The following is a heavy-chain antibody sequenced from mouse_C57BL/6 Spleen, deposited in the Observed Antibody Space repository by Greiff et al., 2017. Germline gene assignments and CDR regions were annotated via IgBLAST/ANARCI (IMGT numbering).Heavy chain of an antibody. CDR3: AREDYYGSSYYFDY. D-gene: IGHD1-1*01. V-gene: IGHV5-4*01. CDR2: ISAGGSYT. J-gene: IGHJ2*01. Sequence: EVQLVESGGGLVKPGGSLKLSCAASGFTFSSYAMSWVRQTPEKRLEWVATISAGGSYTYYPDNVKGRFTISRDNAKNNLYLQMSHLKSEDTAMYYCAREDYYGSSYYFDYWGQGTTLTVSS. CDR1: GFTFSSYA.